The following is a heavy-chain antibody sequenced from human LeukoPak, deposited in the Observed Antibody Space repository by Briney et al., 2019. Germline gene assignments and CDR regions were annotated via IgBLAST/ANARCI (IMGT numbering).Heavy chain of an antibody. J-gene: IGHJ4*02. CDR1: GFTFSSYW. CDR2: IKQDGSEK. D-gene: IGHD6-19*01. CDR3: ARDQWLESFDY. Sequence: AGGSLRLSCAAYGFTFSSYWMSWVRQAPGKGLEWVANIKQDGSEKYYVDSVKGRFTTSRDNAKNSLYLQMNSLRAEDTAVYYCARDQWLESFDYWGQGTLVTVSS. V-gene: IGHV3-7*03.